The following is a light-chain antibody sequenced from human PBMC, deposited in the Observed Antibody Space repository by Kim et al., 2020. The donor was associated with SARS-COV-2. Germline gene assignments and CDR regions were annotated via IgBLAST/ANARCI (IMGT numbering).Light chain of an antibody. Sequence: QSALTQPPSASGSPGQSVTISCTGTGSDVGGYNYVSWYQQHPGKAPKLMIYEVSKRPSGVPDRFSGSKSGNTASLTVSGLQADDEADYYCSAYAGSNNFDVFGAGTKVTVL. CDR1: GSDVGGYNY. V-gene: IGLV2-8*01. J-gene: IGLJ1*01. CDR3: SAYAGSNNFDV. CDR2: EVS.